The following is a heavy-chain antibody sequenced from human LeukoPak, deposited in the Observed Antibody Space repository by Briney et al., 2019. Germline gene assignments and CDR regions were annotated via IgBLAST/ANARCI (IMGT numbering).Heavy chain of an antibody. J-gene: IGHJ4*02. CDR3: TTGRRGVPFDY. D-gene: IGHD1-1*01. V-gene: IGHV3-15*01. CDR1: GFTFSNAW. CDR2: IKSKTDGGTT. Sequence: GGSLRLSCAASGFTFSNAWMSWVRQAPGKGLEWVGRIKSKTDGGTTDYAAPVKDRFTISRDDSKNTLYLQMNSLKTEDTAVYYCTTGRRGVPFDYWGQGTLVTVSS.